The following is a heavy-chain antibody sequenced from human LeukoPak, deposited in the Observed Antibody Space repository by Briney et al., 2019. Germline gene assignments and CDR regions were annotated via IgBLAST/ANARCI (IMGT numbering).Heavy chain of an antibody. CDR2: ISAYNGNT. J-gene: IGHJ3*02. Sequence: ASVKVSCKASGYTFTSYGISWVRQAPGQGLEWMGWISAYNGNTNYAQKLQGRVTMTTDTSTSTAYMELRSLRSDDTAVYYCAREVVVVAATSYNAFDIWGQGTMVTVSS. CDR1: GYTFTSYG. CDR3: AREVVVVAATSYNAFDI. D-gene: IGHD2-15*01. V-gene: IGHV1-18*01.